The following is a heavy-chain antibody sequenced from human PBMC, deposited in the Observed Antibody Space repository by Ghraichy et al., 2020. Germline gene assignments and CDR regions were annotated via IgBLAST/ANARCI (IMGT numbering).Heavy chain of an antibody. CDR1: GGSISSGDYY. J-gene: IGHJ6*03. V-gene: IGHV4-30-4*01. D-gene: IGHD3-10*01. CDR3: ARDRILWPDIYYMDV. CDR2: IYYSGST. Sequence: SETLSLTCTVSGGSISSGDYYWSWIRQPPGKGLEWIGYIYYSGSTYYNPSLKSRVTISVDTSKNQFSLKLSSVTAADTAVYYCARDRILWPDIYYMDVWGKGTTVTVSS.